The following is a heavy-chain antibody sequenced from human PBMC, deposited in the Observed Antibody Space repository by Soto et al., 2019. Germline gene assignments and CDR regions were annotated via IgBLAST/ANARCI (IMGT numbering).Heavy chain of an antibody. Sequence: QVHLVQSGAEVKKPGASVKVSCKTSGYTFTNNVIHWVRQAPGQRLEWMGWVNAGNDNTKWSREFPGRLTLTKDTAATTAYMELSSLTSEDAAIYFCAREVPYGYSRFDYWGQGTLVTVSS. CDR1: GYTFTNNV. CDR2: VNAGNDNT. V-gene: IGHV1-3*01. CDR3: AREVPYGYSRFDY. J-gene: IGHJ4*02. D-gene: IGHD5-18*01.